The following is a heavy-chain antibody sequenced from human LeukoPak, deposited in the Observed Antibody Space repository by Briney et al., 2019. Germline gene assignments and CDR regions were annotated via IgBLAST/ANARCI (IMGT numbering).Heavy chain of an antibody. J-gene: IGHJ4*02. V-gene: IGHV4-61*02. CDR1: GGSISSGSYY. Sequence: PSETLSLTCTVSGGSISSGSYYWSWIRQPAGKGLEWIGRIYTSGSTNYNPSLKSRVTISVDTSKNQFSLKLSSVTAADTAVYYCAREEDTAMEIGPFDYWGQGTLVTVSS. D-gene: IGHD5-18*01. CDR3: AREEDTAMEIGPFDY. CDR2: IYTSGST.